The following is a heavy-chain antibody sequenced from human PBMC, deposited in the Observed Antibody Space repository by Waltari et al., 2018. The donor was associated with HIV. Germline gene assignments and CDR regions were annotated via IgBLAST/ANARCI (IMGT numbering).Heavy chain of an antibody. CDR2: ISGTGDFT. CDR1: DGSLSTYA. D-gene: IGHD3-9*01. V-gene: IGHV3-23*01. Sequence: EVRLLESGGGLVRPGGSLRLSCTASDGSLSTYAMSWVRQAPGKGLEWVASISGTGDFTYYADAVKGRLTMSRDNSKNTVSLQMRSLRGEDTAVYYCTKGVTYDVLTGFSPFDSWGQGTLVTVSS. CDR3: TKGVTYDVLTGFSPFDS. J-gene: IGHJ4*02.